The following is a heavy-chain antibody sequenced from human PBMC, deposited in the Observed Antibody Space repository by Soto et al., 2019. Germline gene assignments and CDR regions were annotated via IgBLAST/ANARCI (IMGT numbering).Heavy chain of an antibody. CDR1: GFTFSSYA. CDR3: ARSFGIAVDY. D-gene: IGHD6-19*01. J-gene: IGHJ4*02. CDR2: ISYDGSNK. V-gene: IGHV3-30-3*01. Sequence: QVQLVESGGGVVQPGRSLRLSCAASGFTFSSYAMHWVRQAPGKGLEWVAVISYDGSNKYYPDSVKGRFTISRDNSKNTLYLQMNSLRAEDTAVYYCARSFGIAVDYWGQGTLVTVSS.